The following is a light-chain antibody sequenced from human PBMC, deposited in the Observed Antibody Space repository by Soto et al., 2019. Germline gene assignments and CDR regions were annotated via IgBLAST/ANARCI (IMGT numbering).Light chain of an antibody. V-gene: IGKV3-15*01. J-gene: IGKJ1*01. Sequence: EIVMTQSPATLSVSPGGRATLSCRASQSISDTLAWYHQKPGQAPRLLIYGASTRAPGFPARFSGSGSGADFTLTISSLQSEDFAVYYCQQYNNWPWTFGQGTKVDIK. CDR3: QQYNNWPWT. CDR2: GAS. CDR1: QSISDT.